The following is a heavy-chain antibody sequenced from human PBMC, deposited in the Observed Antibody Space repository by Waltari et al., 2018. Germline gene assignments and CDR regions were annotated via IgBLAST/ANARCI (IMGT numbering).Heavy chain of an antibody. CDR1: GASIRSRRSS. J-gene: IGHJ2*01. V-gene: IGHV4-39*01. Sequence: QLQLQESGPGLVKPSETLSLTCTVSGASIRSRRSSWGRLRQPPGKGLEWSGSIYSRGSTYYNPSLKRRVTISVDTSKNQFSLKLSSVTAADTAVYYCARHPAMTIMLWYFDLWGRGTLVTVSS. CDR2: IYSRGST. D-gene: IGHD2-8*01. CDR3: ARHPAMTIMLWYFDL.